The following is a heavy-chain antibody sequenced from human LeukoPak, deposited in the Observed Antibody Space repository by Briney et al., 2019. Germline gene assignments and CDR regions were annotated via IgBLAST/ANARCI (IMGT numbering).Heavy chain of an antibody. CDR3: ARSWVTTYYYYYGMDV. CDR2: ISYDGSNK. D-gene: IGHD4-17*01. J-gene: IGHJ6*02. Sequence: GGSLRLSCAASGFTFSSYAMHWVRQAPGKGLEWVAVISYDGSNKYYADSVKGRFTISRDNSKNTLYLQMNSLRAEDTAVYYCARSWVTTYYYYYGMDVWGQGTTVTVSS. V-gene: IGHV3-30-3*01. CDR1: GFTFSSYA.